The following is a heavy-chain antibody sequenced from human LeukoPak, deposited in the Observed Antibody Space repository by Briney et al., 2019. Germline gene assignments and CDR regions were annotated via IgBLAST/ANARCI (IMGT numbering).Heavy chain of an antibody. V-gene: IGHV1-2*02. CDR2: INPNNGGT. Sequence: ASVKVSCKASGYTFTGYYMQWVRQAPGQGLEWMGWINPNNGGTNYAQKFQGRVTMTRGTSISTAYMELSRLTSDDTAVYHCARGRGSTSSNFDYWGQGTLVTVSS. CDR3: ARGRGSTSSNFDY. D-gene: IGHD2-2*01. CDR1: GYTFTGYY. J-gene: IGHJ4*02.